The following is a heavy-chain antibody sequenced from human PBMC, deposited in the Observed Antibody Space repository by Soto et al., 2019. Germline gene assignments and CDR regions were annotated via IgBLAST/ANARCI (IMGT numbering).Heavy chain of an antibody. CDR2: IYYSGST. Sequence: QVQLQESGPGLVKPSETLSLTCTVSGGSISSYYWSWIRQPPGKGLEWIGYIYYSGSTNYNPSLRSRVPIPVDTSKNQFSLKLSSVTAADTAVYYCAGFPRGYSNGHFAYWDQGTLVTVSS. CDR1: GGSISSYY. V-gene: IGHV4-59*01. J-gene: IGHJ4*02. D-gene: IGHD5-18*01. CDR3: AGFPRGYSNGHFAY.